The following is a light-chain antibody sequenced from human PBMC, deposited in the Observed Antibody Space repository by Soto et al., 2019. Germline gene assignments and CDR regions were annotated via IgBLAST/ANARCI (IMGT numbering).Light chain of an antibody. CDR2: GAS. J-gene: IGKJ1*01. Sequence: EIVMTQSPATLSVSPGERATLSCRASQSVSSNLAWYQQKPGQAPRLLIYGASTRATGIPARFSGSGSGTEFTLTISRLQSEDFAVYYCQQYHNWPPRTFGQGTKVEIK. CDR1: QSVSSN. CDR3: QQYHNWPPRT. V-gene: IGKV3-15*01.